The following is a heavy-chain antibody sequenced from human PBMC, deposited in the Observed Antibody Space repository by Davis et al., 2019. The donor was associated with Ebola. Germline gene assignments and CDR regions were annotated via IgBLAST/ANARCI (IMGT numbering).Heavy chain of an antibody. D-gene: IGHD3-3*01. CDR3: CTGAWTIFGIVADY. CDR1: GFTFNNYA. CDR2: ISDFGGTT. V-gene: IGHV3-23*01. J-gene: IGHJ4*02. Sequence: GESLKISCVASGFTFNNYAMSWIRQAPGKGLEWVSGISDFGGTTSYADSVRGRFTISRDNSKNTLYMEMSSLRAEDTAVYYCCTGAWTIFGIVADYWGQGTLVTVSS.